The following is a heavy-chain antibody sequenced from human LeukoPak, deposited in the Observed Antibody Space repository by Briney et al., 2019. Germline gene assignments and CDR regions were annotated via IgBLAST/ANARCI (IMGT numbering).Heavy chain of an antibody. CDR3: ARVSSGYDYILDY. CDR2: INHSGST. CDR1: GGSFSGYY. V-gene: IGHV4-34*01. Sequence: PSETLSLTCAVYGGSFSGYYWSWIRQPPGKGLEWIGEINHSGSTNYNPSLKSRVTISVDTSKNQFSLKLSSVTAADTAVYYCARVSSGYDYILDYWDQGTLVTVSS. D-gene: IGHD5-12*01. J-gene: IGHJ4*02.